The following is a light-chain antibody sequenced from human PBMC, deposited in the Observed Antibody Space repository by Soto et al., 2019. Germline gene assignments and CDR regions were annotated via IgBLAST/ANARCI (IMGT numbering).Light chain of an antibody. CDR2: TTS. CDR1: QSIAGY. J-gene: IGKJ1*01. Sequence: DIQMTQSPPSLSASIGDRVNITCRASQSIAGYLNWYQEKTGKAPKLLIYTTSRLQSGVPSRFSGVGSGKDFTLTISSLQPEDFASYYCQQTYDTQWTFGQGTKVDIK. CDR3: QQTYDTQWT. V-gene: IGKV1-39*01.